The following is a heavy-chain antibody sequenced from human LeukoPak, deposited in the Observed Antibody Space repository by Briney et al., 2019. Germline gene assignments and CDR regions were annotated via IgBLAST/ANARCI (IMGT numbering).Heavy chain of an antibody. Sequence: GGSLRLSCAASGFIFSRYGMSWVRQAPGKGLEWVSTISGSDSSIHYADSVKGRFTISRHNSKNTLYLQMNSLRADDTAVYYCAKSGYNRFDYWGQGTLVTVSS. CDR1: GFIFSRYG. V-gene: IGHV3-23*01. CDR3: AKSGYNRFDY. D-gene: IGHD5-24*01. J-gene: IGHJ4*02. CDR2: ISGSDSSI.